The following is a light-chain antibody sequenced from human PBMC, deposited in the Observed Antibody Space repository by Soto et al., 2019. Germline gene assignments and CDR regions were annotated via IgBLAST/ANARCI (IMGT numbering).Light chain of an antibody. CDR1: QGISSY. CDR2: AAS. CDR3: QHRDT. V-gene: IGKV1-9*01. J-gene: IGKJ3*01. Sequence: DIQLTQSPSFLSASVGDRVTITCRASQGISSYLAWYQQKPGKAPKLLIYAASTLQSGVPSRFSGSGSRTEFTLTISSLQPEDFATYYCQHRDTFGPGTKVDIK.